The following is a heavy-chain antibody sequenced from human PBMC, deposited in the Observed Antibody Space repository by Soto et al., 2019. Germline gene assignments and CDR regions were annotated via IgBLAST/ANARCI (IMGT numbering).Heavy chain of an antibody. CDR2: IYYSGST. CDR3: ARGGWWFDP. CDR1: GGSTSSYY. J-gene: IGHJ5*02. V-gene: IGHV4-59*08. D-gene: IGHD2-15*01. Sequence: SETLSLTCTVSGGSTSSYYWSWIRQPPRKGLEWIGYIYYSGSTFYNPSLKSRVTISIDTSKNQFSLKLTSVTAADTAVYYCARGGWWFDPWGQGTLVTVSS.